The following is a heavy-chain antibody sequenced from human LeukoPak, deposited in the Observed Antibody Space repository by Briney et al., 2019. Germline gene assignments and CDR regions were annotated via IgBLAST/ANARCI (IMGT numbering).Heavy chain of an antibody. Sequence: GGSLRLSCAASGFTFSSYSMNWVPQAPGKGLEWVSSISSSSSYIYYADSVKGRFTISRDNAKNSLYLQMNSLRAEDTAVYYCARRLEGYGDIDYWGQGTLVTVSS. CDR3: ARRLEGYGDIDY. CDR1: GFTFSSYS. V-gene: IGHV3-21*01. D-gene: IGHD4-17*01. J-gene: IGHJ4*02. CDR2: ISSSSSYI.